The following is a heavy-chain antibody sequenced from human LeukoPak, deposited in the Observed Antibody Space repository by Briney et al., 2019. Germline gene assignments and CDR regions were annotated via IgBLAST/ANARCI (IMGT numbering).Heavy chain of an antibody. CDR3: ARDFPTSIAAAGTDY. D-gene: IGHD6-13*01. J-gene: IGHJ4*02. CDR1: GYTFTGYY. Sequence: GASVKVSCKASGYTFTGYYMHWVRQAPGQGLEWMGRINPNSGGTNCAQKFQGRVTMTRDTSISTAYMELSRLRSDDTAVYYCARDFPTSIAAAGTDYWGQGTLVTVSS. CDR2: INPNSGGT. V-gene: IGHV1-2*06.